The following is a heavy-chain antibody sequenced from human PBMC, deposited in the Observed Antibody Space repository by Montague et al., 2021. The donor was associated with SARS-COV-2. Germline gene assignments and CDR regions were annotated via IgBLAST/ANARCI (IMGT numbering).Heavy chain of an antibody. V-gene: IGHV2-5*02. CDR1: GFSPSTDGVG. CDR3: AHRYYSGSGSSASAVFGY. CDR2: IYWDDDK. D-gene: IGHD3-10*01. J-gene: IGHJ4*02. Sequence: PALVKPTQTLTLTCTFSGFSPSTDGVGVGWIRQPPGKALEWLALIYWDDDKRYRPGLQSRLTITKGTSENQVVLTMTNMDPVDTATYYCAHRYYSGSGSSASAVFGYWGQGTLVTVSS.